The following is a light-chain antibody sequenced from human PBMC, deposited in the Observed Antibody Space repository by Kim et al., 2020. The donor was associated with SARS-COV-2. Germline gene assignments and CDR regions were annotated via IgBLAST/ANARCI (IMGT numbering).Light chain of an antibody. J-gene: IGLJ2*01. CDR3: NSRDSSGNHLVV. Sequence: SSELTQDPAVSVALGQTVRITSQGDSLRSYYASWYQQKPGQAPVLVIYGKNNRPSGIPDRFSGSSSGNTASLTITGAQAEDEADYYCNSRDSSGNHLVVFGGGTQLTVL. V-gene: IGLV3-19*01. CDR1: SLRSYY. CDR2: GKN.